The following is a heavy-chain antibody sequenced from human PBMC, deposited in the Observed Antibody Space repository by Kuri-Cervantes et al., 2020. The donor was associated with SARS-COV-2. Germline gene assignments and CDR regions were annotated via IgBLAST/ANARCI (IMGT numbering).Heavy chain of an antibody. CDR3: VRGRGYCSGGSCSEF. Sequence: GGSLRLSCAASGFTFSNAWMSWVRQAPGKGLEWVGRIKSKTDGGTTDYAAPVKGRFTISRDDSKNTLYLQMNSLKTEDTAVYYCVRGRGYCSGGSCSEFWGQGTLVTVSS. D-gene: IGHD2-15*01. CDR2: IKSKTDGGTT. CDR1: GFTFSNAW. V-gene: IGHV3-15*01. J-gene: IGHJ4*02.